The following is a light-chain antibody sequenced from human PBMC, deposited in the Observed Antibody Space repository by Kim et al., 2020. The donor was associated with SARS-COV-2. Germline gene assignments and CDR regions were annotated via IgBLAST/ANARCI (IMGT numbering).Light chain of an antibody. CDR1: NIGGKS. J-gene: IGLJ3*02. CDR3: QVWDSSSDHPV. Sequence: SYELTQPPSVSVAPGKTARMTCGGNNIGGKSVHWYRQKPGQAPALVIFYDTDRPSGIPERMSGSNSGNTATLTISWVEAGGEADYYCQVWDSSSDHPVFGGGTKLTVL. V-gene: IGLV3-21*04. CDR2: YDT.